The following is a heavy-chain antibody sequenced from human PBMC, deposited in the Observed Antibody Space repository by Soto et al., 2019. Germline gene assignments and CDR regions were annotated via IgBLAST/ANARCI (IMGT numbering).Heavy chain of an antibody. CDR2: IRSKIYGGTT. CDR1: GFTFGDYA. J-gene: IGHJ4*02. CDR3: TRGPDYGDYDFDY. Sequence: HPGGSLRLSCTASGFTFGDYAMSWFRQAPGKGLEWVGFIRSKIYGGTTEYAASVKGRFTISRDDSKCIAYLQMNSLKTEDTAVYYCTRGPDYGDYDFDYWGQGTLVTVSS. D-gene: IGHD4-17*01. V-gene: IGHV3-49*03.